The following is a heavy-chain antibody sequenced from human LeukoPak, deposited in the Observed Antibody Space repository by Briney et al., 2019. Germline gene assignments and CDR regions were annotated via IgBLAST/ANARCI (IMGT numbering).Heavy chain of an antibody. D-gene: IGHD6-13*01. CDR2: ISSSSSYI. CDR3: AKDIQEIAAAPGPE. V-gene: IGHV3-21*04. Sequence: GGSLRLSCAASGFTFSSYSMNWVRQAPGKGLEWVSSISSSSSYIYYADSVKGRFTISRDNAKNSLYLQMNSLRAEDTALYYCAKDIQEIAAAPGPEWGQGTLVTVSS. CDR1: GFTFSSYS. J-gene: IGHJ4*02.